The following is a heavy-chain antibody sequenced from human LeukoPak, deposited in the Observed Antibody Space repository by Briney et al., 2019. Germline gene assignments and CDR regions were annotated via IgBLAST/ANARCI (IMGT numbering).Heavy chain of an antibody. Sequence: GGSLRLSCAASGFTFSSYAMHWVRQAPGKGLEWVAVISCDGSKEYYADSVKGRFTISRDNSKNTLYLQMNSLRAEDTAVYYCANGPDDYFDYWGQGTLVTVSS. V-gene: IGHV3-30-3*01. CDR2: ISCDGSKE. CDR3: ANGPDDYFDY. J-gene: IGHJ4*02. CDR1: GFTFSSYA.